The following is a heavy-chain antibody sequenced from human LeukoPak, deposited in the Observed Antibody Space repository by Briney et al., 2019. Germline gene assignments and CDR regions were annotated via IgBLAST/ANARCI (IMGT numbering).Heavy chain of an antibody. V-gene: IGHV3-64D*09. CDR1: GFTFSNYA. CDR3: VKDPRYSYGS. CDR2: ISSNGGST. D-gene: IGHD5-18*01. J-gene: IGHJ4*02. Sequence: GGSVRLSCSASGFTFSNYAMHWVRQAPGKGLEYVSAISSNGGSTHYADSVKGRFTISRDNSKNTLYLQMSSLRAEDTAVYYCVKDPRYSYGSWGQGTLVSVSS.